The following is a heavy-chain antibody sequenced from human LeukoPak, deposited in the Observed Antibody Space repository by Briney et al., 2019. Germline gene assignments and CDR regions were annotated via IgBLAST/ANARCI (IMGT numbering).Heavy chain of an antibody. CDR3: ATWLRALDY. Sequence: PGGSLRLSCAASGFTFSSYDMNWVRQAPGKGLEWVSYVGRSTTTIYYADSVRGRFTISRDNAKNLVYLQMNSLRDEDTAVYYCATWLRALDYWGQGTLVTVSS. CDR2: VGRSTTTI. D-gene: IGHD5-12*01. J-gene: IGHJ4*02. V-gene: IGHV3-48*02. CDR1: GFTFSSYD.